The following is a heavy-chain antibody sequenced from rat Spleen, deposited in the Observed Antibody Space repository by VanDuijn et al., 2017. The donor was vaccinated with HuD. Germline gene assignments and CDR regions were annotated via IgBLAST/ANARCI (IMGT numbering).Heavy chain of an antibody. Sequence: QVHLKESGPGLMQPSETLSLTCTVSGFSLTSNGVGWVRQPLGKGLVWMGTIWATVSTNYNSAVHSRLSISRDTSKVKVFLKMNSLQPEDTGTYYCARQTQLQWPYYFDYWGQGVMVTVSS. CDR2: IWATVST. V-gene: IGHV2-72*01. J-gene: IGHJ2*01. CDR1: GFSLTSNG. D-gene: IGHD1-1*01. CDR3: ARQTQLQWPYYFDY.